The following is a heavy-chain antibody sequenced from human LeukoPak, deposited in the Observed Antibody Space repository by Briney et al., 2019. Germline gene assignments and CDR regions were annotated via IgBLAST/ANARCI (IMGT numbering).Heavy chain of an antibody. CDR2: ITPIFGTA. J-gene: IGHJ3*02. CDR1: GGTFSSYA. CDR3: ARAYCSSTSCRSTLAFDI. Sequence: SVKVSCEASGGTFSSYAISWVRQAPGQGLEWMGGITPIFGTANYAQKFQGRVTITTDESTSTAYMELSSLRSEDTAVYYCARAYCSSTSCRSTLAFDIWGQGTMVTVSS. D-gene: IGHD2-2*01. V-gene: IGHV1-69*05.